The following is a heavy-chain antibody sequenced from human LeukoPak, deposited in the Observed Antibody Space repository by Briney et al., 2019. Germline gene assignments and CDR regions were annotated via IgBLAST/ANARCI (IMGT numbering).Heavy chain of an antibody. CDR3: ARDTYYYDSSGYYLGVDY. CDR1: GGTFSSYA. CDR2: IIPIFGTA. V-gene: IGHV1-69*05. Sequence: SVKVSCKASGGTFSSYAISWVRQAPGQGLEWMGRIIPIFGTANYAQKFQGRITITTDESTSTAYMELSSLRSEDTAVYYCARDTYYYDSSGYYLGVDYWGQGTLVTVSS. D-gene: IGHD3-22*01. J-gene: IGHJ4*02.